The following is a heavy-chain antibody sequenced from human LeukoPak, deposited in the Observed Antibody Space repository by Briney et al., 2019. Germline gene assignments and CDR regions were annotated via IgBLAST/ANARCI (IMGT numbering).Heavy chain of an antibody. Sequence: PGGSLRLSCAASGFTFSSFAMHWVRQAPAKGLEWVAIVRGNGDSIHYTDSVKCRFTISRDNSKNMLYLQMNSLREEDTAVYYCEQGFFGSASFPHNFDYWGQGTLVTVSS. CDR2: VRGNGDSI. CDR3: EQGFFGSASFPHNFDY. CDR1: GFTFSSFA. V-gene: IGHV3-23*01. J-gene: IGHJ4*02. D-gene: IGHD3-10*01.